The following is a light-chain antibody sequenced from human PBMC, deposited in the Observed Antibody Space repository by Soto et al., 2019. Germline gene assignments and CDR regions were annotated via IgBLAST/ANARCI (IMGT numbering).Light chain of an antibody. Sequence: DIQMTQSPSSLSASVGDRVTISCRASRAISISLAWFQQKPGTAPKSLIYGASSLQSGVPSKFSGSGSGTDFTLTISSLQPEDSATYYCQQYNSYPLTFGGGTKVEIK. CDR2: GAS. V-gene: IGKV1-16*02. CDR1: RAISIS. CDR3: QQYNSYPLT. J-gene: IGKJ4*01.